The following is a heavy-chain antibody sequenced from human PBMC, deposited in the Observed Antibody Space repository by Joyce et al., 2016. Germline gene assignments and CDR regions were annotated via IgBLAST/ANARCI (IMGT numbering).Heavy chain of an antibody. CDR2: IDPSDSYT. CDR1: GYSFTSYW. J-gene: IGHJ3*02. D-gene: IGHD2-2*01. Sequence: EVQLVQSGAEVKKPGESLRISCKGSGYSFTSYWISWVRQMPGKGLEWMGRIDPSDSYTNYSPSFQGHVTISADKSISTAYLQGSRLKASDTAMYYCAGVYCSSTSCFTGDAFDIWGQGTMVTVSS. V-gene: IGHV5-10-1*01. CDR3: AGVYCSSTSCFTGDAFDI.